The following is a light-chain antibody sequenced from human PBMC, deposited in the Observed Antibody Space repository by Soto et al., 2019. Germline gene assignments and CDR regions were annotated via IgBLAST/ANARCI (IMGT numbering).Light chain of an antibody. CDR3: QQYDNLVLT. J-gene: IGKJ4*01. CDR2: DAS. V-gene: IGKV1-33*01. Sequence: DIQMTQSPSSLSASVGDRVTITCQASQDISNYLNWYQQKPGKAPKLLIYDASNLETGVPSRFSGSGSGTDFTFTISSLQPEDIATYYCQQYDNLVLTFGGGTKGEIK. CDR1: QDISNY.